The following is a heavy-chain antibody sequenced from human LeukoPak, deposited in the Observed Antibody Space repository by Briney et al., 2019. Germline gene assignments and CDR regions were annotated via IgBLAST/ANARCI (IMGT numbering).Heavy chain of an antibody. CDR1: GYRFTNYW. D-gene: IGHD2-21*02. Sequence: GESLQISFQAFGYRFTNYWIDWVRPIPGKGLEWMGNIYPGNSQTTYRPSFEGQVTISADSSISTAYLQWNSLKASDTAMYYCARRSDFRNWSDPWGRGTLVTVSS. CDR3: ARRSDFRNWSDP. CDR2: IYPGNSQT. V-gene: IGHV5-51*01. J-gene: IGHJ5*02.